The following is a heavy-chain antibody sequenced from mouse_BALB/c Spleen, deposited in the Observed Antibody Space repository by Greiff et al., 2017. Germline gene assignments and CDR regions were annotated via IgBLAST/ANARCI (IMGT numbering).Heavy chain of an antibody. J-gene: IGHJ2*01. V-gene: IGHV1-20*02. CDR2: INPYNGVT. CDR3: ARRGNYLYYFDY. CDR1: GYSFTGYF. Sequence: EVQLQQSGPELVKPGASVKISCKASGYSFTGYFMNWVMQSHGKSLEWIGRINPYNGVTFYNQKFKGKATLTVDKSSSTAHMELRSLASEDSAVYYCARRGNYLYYFDYWGQGTTLTVSS. D-gene: IGHD2-1*01.